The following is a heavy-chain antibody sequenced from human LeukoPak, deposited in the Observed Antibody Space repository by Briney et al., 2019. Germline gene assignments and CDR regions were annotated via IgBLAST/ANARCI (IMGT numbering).Heavy chain of an antibody. V-gene: IGHV3-11*03. CDR3: AKHVGNNQDGRYLDS. J-gene: IGHJ4*02. D-gene: IGHD1/OR15-1a*01. Sequence: GGSLRLSCAASGFTFSDYDMSWIRQAPGKGLEWVSYISSSSRYTNYADAVKGRFTISRDNSKNTLYLQMNSLRAEDTAIYYCAKHVGNNQDGRYLDSWGQGTLVTVSS. CDR1: GFTFSDYD. CDR2: ISSSSRYT.